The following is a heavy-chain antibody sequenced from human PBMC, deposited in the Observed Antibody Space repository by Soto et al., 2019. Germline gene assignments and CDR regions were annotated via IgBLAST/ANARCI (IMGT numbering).Heavy chain of an antibody. V-gene: IGHV3-11*04. CDR2: ISSANSAI. Sequence: GGSLRLSCAASGFTFSDYYMSWVRQAPGKGLELVSYISSANSAIYYADSVKGRSEISRDNAKTSMFLQLHSLRAEDTAIYYCARVGWELTFDYWGQGAQVTVSS. D-gene: IGHD1-7*01. J-gene: IGHJ4*02. CDR3: ARVGWELTFDY. CDR1: GFTFSDYY.